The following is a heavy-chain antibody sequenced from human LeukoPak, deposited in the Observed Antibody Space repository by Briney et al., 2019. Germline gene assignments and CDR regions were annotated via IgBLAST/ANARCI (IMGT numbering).Heavy chain of an antibody. CDR2: IKLDGSDQ. CDR1: GFTFRNYG. V-gene: IGHV3-7*01. J-gene: IGHJ3*02. D-gene: IGHD1-26*01. Sequence: GGSLRLSCAASGFTFRNYGMSWVRQAPGKGLEWLANIKLDGSDQHYADSVKGRFTISRDNAKNSLFLQMDSLRAEDTAVYYCAKDRGIVGATGSHDAFDIWGQGTMVTVSS. CDR3: AKDRGIVGATGSHDAFDI.